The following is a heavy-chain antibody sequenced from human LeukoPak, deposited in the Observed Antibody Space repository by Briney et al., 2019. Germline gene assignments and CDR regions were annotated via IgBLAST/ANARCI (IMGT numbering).Heavy chain of an antibody. J-gene: IGHJ4*02. D-gene: IGHD3-3*01. CDR1: GFTFSSYS. CDR2: ISSSSSYI. V-gene: IGHV3-21*01. CDR3: ARDERYDFWSGYSNY. Sequence: PGGSLRLSCAASGFTFSSYSMNWVRQAPGKGLEWVSSISSSSSYIYYADSVKCRFTISRDNAKNSLYLQMNSLRAEDTAVYYCARDERYDFWSGYSNYWGQGTLVTVSS.